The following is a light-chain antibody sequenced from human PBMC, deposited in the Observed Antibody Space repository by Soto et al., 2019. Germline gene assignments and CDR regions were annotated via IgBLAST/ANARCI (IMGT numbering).Light chain of an antibody. CDR2: GAS. CDR1: QILLHSNGYKY. V-gene: IGKV3-20*01. Sequence: VVAQSRLCLRVTPGEPASISCRSSQILLHSNGYKYLGWYQKRPGQAPRLLXYGASSRATGIPDRFSGSGSGADFTLTISRLEPEDFAVYYCHHYDTSPPITFGQGTRLEI. J-gene: IGKJ5*01. CDR3: HHYDTSPPIT.